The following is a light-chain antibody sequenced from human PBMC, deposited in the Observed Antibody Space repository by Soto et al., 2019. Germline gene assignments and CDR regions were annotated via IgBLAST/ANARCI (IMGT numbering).Light chain of an antibody. Sequence: QSVLTQPASVSGSPGQSITISCTGTSSDVGGYNYVSWYQQHPGKAPKLMIYEVSNRPSGVSNRFSGSKSGNTASLTISGLQAEDEADYYCSSYTSSSTSLYVFGTGTKV. V-gene: IGLV2-14*01. CDR2: EVS. CDR1: SSDVGGYNY. CDR3: SSYTSSSTSLYV. J-gene: IGLJ1*01.